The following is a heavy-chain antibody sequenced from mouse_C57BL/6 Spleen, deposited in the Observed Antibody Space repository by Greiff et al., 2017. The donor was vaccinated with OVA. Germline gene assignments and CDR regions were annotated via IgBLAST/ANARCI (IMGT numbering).Heavy chain of an antibody. V-gene: IGHV5-4*03. Sequence: EVKLVESGGGLVKPGGSLKLSCAASGFTFSSYAMSWVRQTPEKRLEWVATISDGGSYTYYPDNVKGRFTISRDNAKNNLYLQMSHLKSEDTAMYYCARSSYYQSEDYAMDYWGQGTSVTVSS. CDR3: ARSSYYQSEDYAMDY. CDR1: GFTFSSYA. J-gene: IGHJ4*01. CDR2: ISDGGSYT. D-gene: IGHD1-1*01.